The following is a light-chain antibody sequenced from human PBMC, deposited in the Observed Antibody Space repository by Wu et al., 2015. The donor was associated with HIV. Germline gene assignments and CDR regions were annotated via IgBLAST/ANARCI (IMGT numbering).Light chain of an antibody. CDR2: KAS. CDR1: QSVSRR. V-gene: IGKV1-5*03. J-gene: IGKJ1*01. Sequence: DIQMTQSPSTLSASVGDRVTITCRAGQSVSRRLAWYQQKPGKAPKLLIYKASSLEGGVPSRFSGSESGTEFTLTISSLQPDDFATYYCQQYNTSSWTFGQGTKVEI. CDR3: QQYNTSSWT.